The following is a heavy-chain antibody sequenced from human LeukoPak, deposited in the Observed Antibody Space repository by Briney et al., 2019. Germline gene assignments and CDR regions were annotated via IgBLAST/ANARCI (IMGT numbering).Heavy chain of an antibody. CDR3: ARDNRYTGNYLDAFDI. D-gene: IGHD3-16*02. Sequence: LGRSLRLSCAASGLIFSAYGMHWVRQAPGKGLEWLAVIWYDGSSKYYADSVKGRFTISRDNSKNTLYMQMNNLRVEDTAVYFCARDNRYTGNYLDAFDIWGQGTLVTASS. CDR2: IWYDGSSK. CDR1: GLIFSAYG. V-gene: IGHV3-33*01. J-gene: IGHJ3*02.